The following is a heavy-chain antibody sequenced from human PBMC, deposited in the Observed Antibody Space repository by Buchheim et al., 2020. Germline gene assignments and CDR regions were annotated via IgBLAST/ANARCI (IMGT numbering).Heavy chain of an antibody. Sequence: EVQLLESGGGLVRPGGSLRLSCAASGFTFSDYSMNWVRQAPGKGLEWVSLIRGSRSSTYYADSVKGRFTISRDNSKNTLYLQMNSLRAEDTAIYYCAKDQEADRAMVIGPIDSWGQGTL. CDR3: AKDQEADRAMVIGPIDS. J-gene: IGHJ4*02. V-gene: IGHV3-23*01. CDR2: IRGSRSST. D-gene: IGHD5-18*01. CDR1: GFTFSDYS.